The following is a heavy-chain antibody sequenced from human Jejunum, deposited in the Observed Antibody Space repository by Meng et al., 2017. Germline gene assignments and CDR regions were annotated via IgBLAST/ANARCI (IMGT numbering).Heavy chain of an antibody. CDR2: ISSSDGNT. CDR3: ARDAVGTFDF. V-gene: IGHV3-23*04. Sequence: VQLVGSGGGWVQPGGSLSLSCPASGFTFRTFAMSWVRQAPGKGLEWVSAISSSDGNTYYADSVRGRFTISRDNSKNTLFLQMNSLRVEDTAVYYCARDAVGTFDFWGRGTLVTVSS. D-gene: IGHD1-26*01. J-gene: IGHJ2*01. CDR1: GFTFRTFA.